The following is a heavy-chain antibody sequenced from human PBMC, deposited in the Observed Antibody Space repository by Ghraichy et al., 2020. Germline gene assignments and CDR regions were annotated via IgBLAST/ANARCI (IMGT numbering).Heavy chain of an antibody. D-gene: IGHD3-22*01. CDR2: ISSSSSTI. V-gene: IGHV3-48*02. J-gene: IGHJ6*02. CDR1: GFTFSSYS. CDR3: ARDLKDYYDSSGYYYVMTYYYYYGMDV. Sequence: GGSLRLSCAASGFTFSSYSMNWVRQAPGKGLEWVSYISSSSSTIYYADSVKGRFTISRDNAKNSLYLQMNSLRDEDTAVYYCARDLKDYYDSSGYYYVMTYYYYYGMDVWGQGTTVTVSS.